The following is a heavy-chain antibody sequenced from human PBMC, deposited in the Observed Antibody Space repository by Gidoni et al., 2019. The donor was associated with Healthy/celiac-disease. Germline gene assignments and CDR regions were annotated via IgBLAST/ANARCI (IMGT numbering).Heavy chain of an antibody. V-gene: IGHV3-11*01. CDR3: AGIAVAGTGVVNWFDP. CDR2: ISSSGSTI. Sequence: QVQLVESGGGLVKPGGSLRLSCAASGFTFRDYYMSWIRQAPGKGLEWVSYISSSGSTIYYADSVKGRFTISRDNAKNSLYLQMNSLRAEDTAVYYCAGIAVAGTGVVNWFDPWGQGTLVTVSS. D-gene: IGHD6-19*01. CDR1: GFTFRDYY. J-gene: IGHJ5*02.